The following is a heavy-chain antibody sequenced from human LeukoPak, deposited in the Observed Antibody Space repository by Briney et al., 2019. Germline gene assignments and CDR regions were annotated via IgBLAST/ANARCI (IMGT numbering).Heavy chain of an antibody. CDR2: IRSKANSYAT. D-gene: IGHD6-13*01. CDR3: TSSSWYVYYYYYMDV. J-gene: IGHJ6*03. Sequence: PGGSLRLSCAASGFTFSGSAMHWVRQASGKGLEWVGRIRSKANSYATAYAASVKGRFTISRDDSKNTAYLQMNSLKTEDTAVYYCTSSSWYVYYYYYMDVWGKGTTVTVSS. V-gene: IGHV3-73*01. CDR1: GFTFSGSA.